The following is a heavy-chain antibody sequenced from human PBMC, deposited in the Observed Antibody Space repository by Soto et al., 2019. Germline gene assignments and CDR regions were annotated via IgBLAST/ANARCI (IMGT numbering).Heavy chain of an antibody. CDR2: INYSGST. V-gene: IGHV4-30-4*01. J-gene: IGHJ6*02. Sequence: SETLSLTCTVSGGSISSGDYHWSWIRQPPGKGLEWIGYINYSGSTNYNPSLKSRLSISVDTSKNQFSLQLKSVTAADTAVYYCARFSGSYYYAMDVWGQGSTVTVSS. CDR3: ARFSGSYYYAMDV. D-gene: IGHD6-19*01. CDR1: GGSISSGDYH.